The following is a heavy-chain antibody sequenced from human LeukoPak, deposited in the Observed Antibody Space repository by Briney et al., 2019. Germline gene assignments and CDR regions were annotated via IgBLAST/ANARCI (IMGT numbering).Heavy chain of an antibody. CDR3: ARDLKSLEYYYDSPDHAFDI. CDR1: GFTFSDYS. J-gene: IGHJ3*02. Sequence: GGSLRLSCAASGFTFSDYSMNWVRQAPGKGLEWVSYISSSSSTIYYADSVKGRFTISRDNAKNTLYLQMNSLRAEDTAVYYCARDLKSLEYYYDSPDHAFDIWGQGTMVTASS. V-gene: IGHV3-48*04. CDR2: ISSSSSTI. D-gene: IGHD3-22*01.